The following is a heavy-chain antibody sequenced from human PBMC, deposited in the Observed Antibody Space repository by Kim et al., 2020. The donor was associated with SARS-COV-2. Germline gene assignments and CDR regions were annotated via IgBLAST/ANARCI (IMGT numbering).Heavy chain of an antibody. CDR3: AGGGGPGDTLGFSAFDI. J-gene: IGHJ3*02. V-gene: IGHV5-10-1*01. Sequence: GESLKISCKGSGYSFTSYWISWVRQMPGKGLEWMGRIDPSDSYTNYSPSFQGHVTISADKSISTAYLQWSSLKASDTAMYYCAGGGGPGDTLGFSAFDIWGQGTMVTVSS. CDR2: IDPSDSYT. D-gene: IGHD3-10*01. CDR1: GYSFTSYW.